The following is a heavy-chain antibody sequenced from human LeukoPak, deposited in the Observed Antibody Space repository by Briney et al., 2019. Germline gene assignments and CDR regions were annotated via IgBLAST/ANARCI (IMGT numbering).Heavy chain of an antibody. D-gene: IGHD3-3*01. Sequence: GRCLRLSCAASGFTFDDYAMHWVREAPGKRRKWVSRIGRDGGSTYYADSVKGRFTISRDNSQNSLYLQMNSLRTEDTALYYCAKDSEAVTILGVVIINYGMDVWGQGTTVTVSS. CDR2: IGRDGGST. CDR1: GFTFDDYA. V-gene: IGHV3-43*02. J-gene: IGHJ6*02. CDR3: AKDSEAVTILGVVIINYGMDV.